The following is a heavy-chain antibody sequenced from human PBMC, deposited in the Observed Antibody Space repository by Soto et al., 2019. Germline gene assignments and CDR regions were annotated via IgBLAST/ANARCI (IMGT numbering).Heavy chain of an antibody. CDR3: ARDGGGYYYDSSGYPRPYYYYGMDV. V-gene: IGHV4-31*03. J-gene: IGHJ6*02. Sequence: QVQLQESGPGLVKPSQTLSLTCTVSGGSISSGGYYWSWIRQHPGKGLEWIGYIYYSGSTYYNPSLKSRVTISVDTSKNQFSLKLSSVTAADTAVYYCARDGGGYYYDSSGYPRPYYYYGMDVWGQGTTVTVSS. CDR2: IYYSGST. CDR1: GGSISSGGYY. D-gene: IGHD3-22*01.